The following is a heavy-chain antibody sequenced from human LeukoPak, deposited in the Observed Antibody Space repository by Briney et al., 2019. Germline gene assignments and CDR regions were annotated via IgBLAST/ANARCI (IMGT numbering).Heavy chain of an antibody. CDR1: GFTFGDYV. Sequence: QGGESLKISCPASGFTFGDYVMSWVRQAPGKGLEWVGFIRSKAYGGTTEYAASVKGRFTISRDDSKSIAYLQMNSLKTEDTAVYYCTRGKYCDFWSGCYPDCWGQGTLVTVSS. CDR3: TRGKYCDFWSGCYPDC. J-gene: IGHJ4*02. CDR2: IRSKAYGGTT. D-gene: IGHD3-3*01. V-gene: IGHV3-49*04.